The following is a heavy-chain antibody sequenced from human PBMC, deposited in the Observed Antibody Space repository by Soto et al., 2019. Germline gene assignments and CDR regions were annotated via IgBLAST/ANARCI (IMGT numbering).Heavy chain of an antibody. CDR3: TPYHGDYNFDH. CDR2: FDPDEAKT. CDR1: GYTLNEVA. V-gene: IGHV1-24*01. Sequence: QVQLVQSGAEVKKPGASVKVSCKVSGYTLNEVAMHWVRQAPGKGLEWLGGFDPDEAKTIYAQHFQGRVTMTEDTSTDTVYMELSSLRSEDTALYFCTPYHGDYNFDHWGQGTLVTVSS. D-gene: IGHD4-17*01. J-gene: IGHJ5*02.